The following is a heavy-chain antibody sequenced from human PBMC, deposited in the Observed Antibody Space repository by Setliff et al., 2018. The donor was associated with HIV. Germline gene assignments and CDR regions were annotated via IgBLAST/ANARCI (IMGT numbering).Heavy chain of an antibody. D-gene: IGHD3-22*01. CDR3: AVDLGDYYYDTTDYYYGGGLGY. CDR1: RFTFTSAA. V-gene: IGHV1-58*01. J-gene: IGHJ4*02. Sequence: ASVKVSCKASRFTFTSAAVQWVRQARGQRPEWIGWIVVGSGNTKYAQRFQERVTITRDMSTRTAYMELSSLRSEDTAVYYCAVDLGDYYYDTTDYYYGGGLGYWGQGTLATVSS. CDR2: IVVGSGNT.